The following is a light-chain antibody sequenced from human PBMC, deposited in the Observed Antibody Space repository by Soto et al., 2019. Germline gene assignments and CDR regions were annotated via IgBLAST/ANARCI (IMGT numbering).Light chain of an antibody. CDR2: DVS. J-gene: IGLJ1*01. Sequence: QSALTQPPSVSGSPGQSVTISCTGTSSDVGGFNYVSWYQHHPGRAPKLMLHDVSKRPSGVPDRFSGSKSGNTASLTISGLQAEDEADYYCCSYAGGYTHYVFATGTKLNVL. V-gene: IGLV2-11*01. CDR3: CSYAGGYTHYV. CDR1: SSDVGGFNY.